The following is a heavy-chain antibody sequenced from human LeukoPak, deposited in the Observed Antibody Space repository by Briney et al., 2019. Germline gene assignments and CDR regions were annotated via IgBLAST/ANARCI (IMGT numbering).Heavy chain of an antibody. CDR3: ARTYGDYQGYMDV. Sequence: PSETLSLTCTVSGDSVNGYYWSWIRQPPGKGLKWVGYIYYNGHTNYSPSLESRTTMSIDPSRNQFSLKVRSVTAADTAVYYCARTYGDYQGYMDVWGKGTTVTVSS. J-gene: IGHJ6*03. D-gene: IGHD4-17*01. CDR2: IYYNGHT. V-gene: IGHV4-59*02. CDR1: GDSVNGYY.